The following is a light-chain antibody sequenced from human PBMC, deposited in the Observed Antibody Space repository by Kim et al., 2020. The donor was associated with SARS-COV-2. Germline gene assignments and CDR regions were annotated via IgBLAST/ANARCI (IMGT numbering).Light chain of an antibody. CDR1: SGSIASNY. V-gene: IGLV6-57*03. CDR3: QSYDSSKQV. CDR2: EDN. J-gene: IGLJ2*01. Sequence: GKTVTLSCARGSGSIASNYVQWYQQRPGSAPTTVIYEDNQSPSGVPARFSGSIDSSSNSASLTISGLKTEDEADYYCQSYDSSKQVFGGGTQLTVL.